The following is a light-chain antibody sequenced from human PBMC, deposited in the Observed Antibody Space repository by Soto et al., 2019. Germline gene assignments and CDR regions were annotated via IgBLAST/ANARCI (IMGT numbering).Light chain of an antibody. V-gene: IGKV3-20*01. CDR1: QSVSSSY. J-gene: IGKJ1*01. Sequence: ELVLTQSPGTLSLSPGERATLSCRASQSVSSSYLAWYQQKPVQAPRLLIYGESSRATGIPARFSSSGYGTDFTLTISRLEPEYFAVYYCQQYGSSPPRTFGKGTQVESK. CDR2: GES. CDR3: QQYGSSPPRT.